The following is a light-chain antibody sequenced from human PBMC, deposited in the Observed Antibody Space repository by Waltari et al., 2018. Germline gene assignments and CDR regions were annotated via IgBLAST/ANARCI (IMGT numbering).Light chain of an antibody. CDR2: WAS. J-gene: IGKJ1*01. V-gene: IGKV4-1*01. CDR1: QSALYSSSNKNY. Sequence: DIVMTQSPNFLAVSLGERATINCKSSQSALYSSSNKNYLAWYQQKPGQPPKLLIYWASTRESGVPDRFSGSGSGTDFTLTISSLQAEDVAVYYCQQYYSTPSFGQGTKVEIK. CDR3: QQYYSTPS.